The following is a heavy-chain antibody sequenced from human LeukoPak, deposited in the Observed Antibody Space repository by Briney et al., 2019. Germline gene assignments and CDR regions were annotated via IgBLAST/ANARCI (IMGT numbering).Heavy chain of an antibody. Sequence: GGSLRLSCAASGFTLSDYYMSWIRQAPGKGLEWVSYISSSGSTIYYADSVKGRFTISRDNAKNSLYLQMNSLRAEDTAVYYCARELYVWGSYRYGIDYWGQGTLVTVSS. V-gene: IGHV3-11*01. CDR3: ARELYVWGSYRYGIDY. D-gene: IGHD3-16*02. CDR2: ISSSGSTI. J-gene: IGHJ4*02. CDR1: GFTLSDYY.